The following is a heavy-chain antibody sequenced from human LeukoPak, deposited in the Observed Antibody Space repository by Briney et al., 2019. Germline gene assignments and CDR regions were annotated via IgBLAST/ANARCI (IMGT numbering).Heavy chain of an antibody. CDR1: GFTFSSYT. V-gene: IGHV3-21*01. D-gene: IGHD3-10*01. CDR2: ISSSSSYI. CDR3: ARDARITMVRGVGAGDGMDV. Sequence: GGSLRLSCAASGFTFSSYTMNWVRQAPGKGLEWVSSISSSSSYIYYADSVKGRFTISRDNAKNSLYLQMNSLRAEDTAAYYCARDARITMVRGVGAGDGMDVWGQGTTVTVSS. J-gene: IGHJ6*02.